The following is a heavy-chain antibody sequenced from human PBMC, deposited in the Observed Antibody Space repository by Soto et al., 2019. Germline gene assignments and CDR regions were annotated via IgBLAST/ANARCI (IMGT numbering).Heavy chain of an antibody. Sequence: QVQLVESGGGVVQPGRSLRLSCAASGFTFSSYGMHWVRQAPGKGLEWVAVISYDGSNKYYADSVKGRFTISRDNSKTTLYLQMNSLRAEDTAVYYCAKGATWIQLWFSDAFDIWGQGTMVTVSS. D-gene: IGHD5-18*01. CDR2: ISYDGSNK. V-gene: IGHV3-30*18. CDR1: GFTFSSYG. J-gene: IGHJ3*02. CDR3: AKGATWIQLWFSDAFDI.